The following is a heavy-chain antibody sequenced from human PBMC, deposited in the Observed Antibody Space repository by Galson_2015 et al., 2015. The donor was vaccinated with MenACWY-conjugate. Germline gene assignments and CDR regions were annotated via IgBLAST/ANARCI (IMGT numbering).Heavy chain of an antibody. CDR3: ARGDNYYDSSGTLCDY. CDR2: INPNSGGT. CDR1: GYTFTGYS. J-gene: IGHJ4*02. Sequence: CTASGYTFTGYSMHWVRQAPGQGLEWMGWINPNSGGTNYAQKFQGWVTMTRDTSISTAYMELSRLRSDDTAVYYCARGDNYYDSSGTLCDYWGQGTLVTVSS. D-gene: IGHD3-22*01. V-gene: IGHV1-2*04.